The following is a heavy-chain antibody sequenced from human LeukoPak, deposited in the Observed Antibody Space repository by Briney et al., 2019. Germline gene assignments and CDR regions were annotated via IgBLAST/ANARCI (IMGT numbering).Heavy chain of an antibody. J-gene: IGHJ4*02. CDR1: GGTFSSYA. Sequence: GASVKVSCKASGGTFSSYAISWVRQAPGQGLEWMGGIIPIFGTANYAQKFQGRVTITADKSTSTAYMELSSLRSEDTAVYYCATGTKKRFLEWFFFDYWGQGTLVTVSS. CDR3: ATGTKKRFLEWFFFDY. V-gene: IGHV1-69*06. CDR2: IIPIFGTA. D-gene: IGHD3-3*01.